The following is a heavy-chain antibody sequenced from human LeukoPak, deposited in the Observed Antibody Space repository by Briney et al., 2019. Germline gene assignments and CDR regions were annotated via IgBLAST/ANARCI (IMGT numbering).Heavy chain of an antibody. J-gene: IGHJ4*02. CDR3: ARESGYTSGWYVGYFDY. CDR2: INSDGSST. CDR1: GFTFSSYW. V-gene: IGHV3-74*01. D-gene: IGHD6-19*01. Sequence: GGSLRLSCAASGFTFSSYWTHWVRQAPGKRLVWVSRINSDGSSTGYADSVKGRFTISRDNAKNTLYLQMNSLRVEDTAVYYCARESGYTSGWYVGYFDYWGQGTQVTVSS.